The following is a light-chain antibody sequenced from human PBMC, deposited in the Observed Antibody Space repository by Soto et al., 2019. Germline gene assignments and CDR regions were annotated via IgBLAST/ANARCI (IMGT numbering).Light chain of an antibody. CDR1: QSIRSW. CDR2: KAS. CDR3: QQYNSYSRT. J-gene: IGKJ1*01. Sequence: DIQMTQSPSNLSASIGDRVTITCRASQSIRSWLAWYQQKPGKAPKLLIYKASSLESGVPSRFSGSGSGTEFTLTISSLQPDDFATYYCQQYNSYSRTFGQGTKVDI. V-gene: IGKV1-5*03.